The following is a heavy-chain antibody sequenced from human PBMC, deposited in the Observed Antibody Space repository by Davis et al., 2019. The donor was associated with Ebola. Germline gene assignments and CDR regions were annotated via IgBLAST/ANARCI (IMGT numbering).Heavy chain of an antibody. Sequence: MPSETLSLTCTVSSGSISSYYWTWIRQSPGKGLEWIGYINYSGSTNYNPSLKSRVTISVDPSKNQFSLKLRSVTAADTAVYYCARFLRIVVVVAATGWFDPWGQGTLVTVSS. D-gene: IGHD2-15*01. J-gene: IGHJ5*02. CDR2: INYSGST. CDR1: SGSISSYY. V-gene: IGHV4-59*01. CDR3: ARFLRIVVVVAATGWFDP.